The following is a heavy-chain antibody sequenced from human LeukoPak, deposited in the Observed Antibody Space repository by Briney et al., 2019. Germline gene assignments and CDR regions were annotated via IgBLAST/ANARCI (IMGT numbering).Heavy chain of an antibody. D-gene: IGHD2-21*02. CDR2: IAGSSGYI. V-gene: IGHV3-21*01. J-gene: IGHJ4*01. Sequence: GGSLRLSCAASGFTFSSYGMHWVRQAPGKGLEWVSSIAGSSGYISYADSVKGRFTISRDNAKKSLYLQMTSLTAEDTAVYYCARDRGAYCGGDCYLGFDYWGRGTLVTVS. CDR1: GFTFSSYG. CDR3: ARDRGAYCGGDCYLGFDY.